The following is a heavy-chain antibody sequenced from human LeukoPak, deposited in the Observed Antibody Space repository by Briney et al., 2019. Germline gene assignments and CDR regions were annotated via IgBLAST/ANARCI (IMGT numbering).Heavy chain of an antibody. Sequence: ASVKVSCKASGYTFTGYYIHWVRQAPGQGLEWMGWINPNSGDTDYAQKFQGRVSMTRDTSISTAYMELSRLRSDDTAVYYCARPITGPLDFWGQGTLVT. D-gene: IGHD1-20*01. CDR2: INPNSGDT. CDR1: GYTFTGYY. V-gene: IGHV1-2*02. CDR3: ARPITGPLDF. J-gene: IGHJ4*02.